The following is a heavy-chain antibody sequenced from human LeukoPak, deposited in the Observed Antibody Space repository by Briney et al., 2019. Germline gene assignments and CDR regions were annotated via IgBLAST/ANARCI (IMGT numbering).Heavy chain of an antibody. V-gene: IGHV3-64D*06. CDR2: ISINGDNT. CDR1: GFIFNKYA. Sequence: PGGSLRLCCSASGFIFNKYAMHWDRQAPGKGLEFVSTISINGDNTYYADSVKGRFTIFRDNSKNTLYLQMRSLRVEDTAVYYGVKDHEYSYDYWGRGTLVTVSS. J-gene: IGHJ4*02. CDR3: VKDHEYSYDY. D-gene: IGHD4-11*01.